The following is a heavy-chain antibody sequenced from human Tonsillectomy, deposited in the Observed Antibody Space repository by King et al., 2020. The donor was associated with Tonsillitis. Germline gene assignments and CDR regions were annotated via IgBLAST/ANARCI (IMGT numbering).Heavy chain of an antibody. D-gene: IGHD4-17*01. V-gene: IGHV3-21*01. J-gene: IGHJ4*02. CDR2: ISSSSSYI. CDR1: GFTFSSYS. Sequence: VQLVESGGGLVKPGGSLRLSCAASGFTFSSYSMNWVRQAPGKGLEWVSSISSSSSYIYYADSVKGRFTISRDNAKNSLYLQMNSLRAEDTAVYYCARGGGDYGDFDYWGQGTLVTVSS. CDR3: ARGGGDYGDFDY.